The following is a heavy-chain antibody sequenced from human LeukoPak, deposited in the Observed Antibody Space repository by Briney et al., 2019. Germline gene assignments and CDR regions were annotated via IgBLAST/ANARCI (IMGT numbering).Heavy chain of an antibody. CDR1: GDSIDSYY. J-gene: IGHJ4*02. CDR3: AGRSARYFGS. CDR2: VFYSGPT. Sequence: SETLSLTCTVSGDSIDSYYWSWIRQPPGEGLQWIGYVFYSGPTNYDASLKSRVAISVNRSKKQFSLKLTSVSAADTAVYYCAGRSARYFGSWGQGTPVTVSS. D-gene: IGHD1-26*01. V-gene: IGHV4-59*01.